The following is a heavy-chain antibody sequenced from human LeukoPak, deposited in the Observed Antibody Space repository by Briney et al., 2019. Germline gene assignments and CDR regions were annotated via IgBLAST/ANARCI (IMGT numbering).Heavy chain of an antibody. CDR2: IYTSGST. D-gene: IGHD2-2*01. J-gene: IGHJ4*02. CDR1: GGSISSGSYY. CDR3: AGDGPAATFDC. V-gene: IGHV4-61*02. Sequence: SETLSLTCTVSGGSISSGSYYWSWIRQPAGKGLEWIGRIYTSGSTIYNPSLESRVTISADTSKNQFSLKLNSVTAADTAVYYCAGDGPAATFDCWGQGTLVTVSS.